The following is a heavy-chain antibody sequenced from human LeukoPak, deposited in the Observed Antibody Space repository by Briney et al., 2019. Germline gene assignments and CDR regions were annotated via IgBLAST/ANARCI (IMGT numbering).Heavy chain of an antibody. V-gene: IGHV3-23*01. CDR3: AKDPYYYDSSGYPPFDP. Sequence: GRSLRLSCAASGFTFSSYGMHWVRQAPGKGLEWVSGISGSGGSTYYADSVKGRFTISRDNSKNTLYLQMNSLRAEDTAVYYCAKDPYYYDSSGYPPFDPWGQGTLVTVSS. CDR1: GFTFSSYG. CDR2: ISGSGGST. J-gene: IGHJ5*02. D-gene: IGHD3-22*01.